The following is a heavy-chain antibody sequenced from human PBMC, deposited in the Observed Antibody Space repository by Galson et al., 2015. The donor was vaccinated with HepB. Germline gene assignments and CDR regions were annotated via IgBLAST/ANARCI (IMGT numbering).Heavy chain of an antibody. CDR1: GFTSSSYA. Sequence: SLGLSCAASGFTSSSYAMIWARQAPGKGLECVSAIRGSGGRAYYADSVKGRFTISRDNSKNTLYLQMNSLRAEDTAVYYCAKAANYDILTGYPYYFDYWGQGTLVTVSS. CDR2: IRGSGGRA. D-gene: IGHD3-9*01. J-gene: IGHJ4*02. CDR3: AKAANYDILTGYPYYFDY. V-gene: IGHV3-23*01.